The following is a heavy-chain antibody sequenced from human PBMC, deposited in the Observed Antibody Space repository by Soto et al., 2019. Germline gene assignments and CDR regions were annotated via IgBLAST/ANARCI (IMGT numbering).Heavy chain of an antibody. CDR2: ISYDGSNK. CDR3: ARHPIVVVVAQEDELDY. V-gene: IGHV3-30*03. CDR1: GFTFSSYG. J-gene: IGHJ4*02. Sequence: PGGSLRLSCAASGFTFSSYGMHWVRQAPGKGLEWVAVISYDGSNKYYADSVKGRFTISRDNSKNTLYLQMNSLRAEDTAVYYCARHPIVVVVAQEDELDYWGQGTLVTVSS. D-gene: IGHD2-15*01.